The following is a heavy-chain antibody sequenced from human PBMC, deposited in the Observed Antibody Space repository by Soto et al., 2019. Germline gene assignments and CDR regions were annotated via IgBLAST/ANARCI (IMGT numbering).Heavy chain of an antibody. CDR1: GFTFSSYG. CDR2: ISYDGSNK. D-gene: IGHD3-3*01. V-gene: IGHV3-30*18. Sequence: VQLVESGGGVVQPGRSLRLSCAASGFTFSSYGMHWVRQAPGKGLEWVAVISYDGSNKYYADSVKGRFTISRDNSKNTLYLQMNSLRAEDTAVYYCAKDRGGYDFWSGYYTGPFDYWGQGTLVTVSS. J-gene: IGHJ4*02. CDR3: AKDRGGYDFWSGYYTGPFDY.